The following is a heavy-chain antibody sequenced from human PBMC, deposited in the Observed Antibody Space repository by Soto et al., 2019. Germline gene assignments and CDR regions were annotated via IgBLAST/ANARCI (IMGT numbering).Heavy chain of an antibody. CDR2: IHYSGST. D-gene: IGHD3-22*01. V-gene: IGHV4-39*01. CDR1: GGSISSSSYY. J-gene: IGHJ5*02. Sequence: SETLSLTCTVSGGSISSSSYYWGWIRQPPGKGLEWIGSIHYSGSTYYNPSLKSRVTISVDTSKNQFSLKLSSVTAADTAVYYCARSRPYYYDSSGYYPGPNWFDPWGQGTLVTVSS. CDR3: ARSRPYYYDSSGYYPGPNWFDP.